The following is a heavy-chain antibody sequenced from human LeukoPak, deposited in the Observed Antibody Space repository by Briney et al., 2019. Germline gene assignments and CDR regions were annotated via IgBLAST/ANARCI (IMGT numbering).Heavy chain of an antibody. CDR3: AREGTWIRGWFDP. J-gene: IGHJ5*02. V-gene: IGHV4-61*01. CDR2: IYYSGST. Sequence: SETLSLTCTVSGGSISSSSYYWSWIQQPPGKGLEWIGYIYYSGSTNYNPSLKSRVTISVDTSKNQFSPKLSSVTAADTAVYYCAREGTWIRGWFDPWGQGTLVTVSS. D-gene: IGHD5-18*01. CDR1: GGSISSSSYY.